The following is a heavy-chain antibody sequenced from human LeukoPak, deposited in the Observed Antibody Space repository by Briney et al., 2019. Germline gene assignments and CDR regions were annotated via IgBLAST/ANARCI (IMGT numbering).Heavy chain of an antibody. CDR2: FDPEDGET. CDR3: ARDLSTPRWFDP. Sequence: ASVKLSCKVSGSTLTELSMHWVRQAPGNGLEWMGGFDPEDGETIYAQKYQGRVTMTTDTSTSTAYMELRSLNSDDTAVYYCARDLSTPRWFDPWGQGTLVTVSS. J-gene: IGHJ5*02. V-gene: IGHV1-24*01. D-gene: IGHD3-3*02. CDR1: GSTLTELS.